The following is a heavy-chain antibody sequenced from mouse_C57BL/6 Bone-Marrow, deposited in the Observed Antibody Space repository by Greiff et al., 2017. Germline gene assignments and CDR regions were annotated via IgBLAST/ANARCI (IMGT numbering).Heavy chain of an antibody. Sequence: QVQLQQPGAELVKPGASVKVSCKASGYTFTSYWMHWVKQRPGQGLEWIGRIHPSDSDTNYNQKFKGKATLTVDKSYSTAYMQLNSLAYEDSAVYYCEIGSYDGYSREYYYAMYYWGQGTSVTVSS. V-gene: IGHV1-74*01. CDR3: EIGSYDGYSREYYYAMYY. CDR1: GYTFTSYW. J-gene: IGHJ4*01. CDR2: IHPSDSDT. D-gene: IGHD2-3*01.